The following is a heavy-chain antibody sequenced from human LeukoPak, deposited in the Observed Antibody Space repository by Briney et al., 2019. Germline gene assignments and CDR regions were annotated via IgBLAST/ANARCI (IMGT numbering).Heavy chain of an antibody. D-gene: IGHD3-3*01. CDR2: ISSNGGST. J-gene: IGHJ3*02. CDR1: GFTFSSSA. CDR3: ARGRSGYDFWSGYPETRWNDAFDI. Sequence: PGGSLRLSCAASGFTFSSSAMHWVRQAPGEGLEYVSAISSNGGSTYYANSVKGRFTISRDNSKNTLYLQMGSLRAEDMAVYYCARGRSGYDFWSGYPETRWNDAFDIWGQGTMVTVSS. V-gene: IGHV3-64*01.